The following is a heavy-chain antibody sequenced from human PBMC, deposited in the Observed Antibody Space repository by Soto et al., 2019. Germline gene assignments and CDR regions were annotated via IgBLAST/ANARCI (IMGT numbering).Heavy chain of an antibody. CDR2: INAGNGNT. D-gene: IGHD2-15*01. V-gene: IGHV1-3*01. J-gene: IGHJ6*02. Sequence: ASVKVSCKASGYTFTSYARHWVRQAPGQRLEWMGWINAGNGNTKYSQKFQGRVTITADESTSTAYMELSSLRSEDTAVYYCARGDCGGSCYSGYYYYGMDVWGQGTTVTVSS. CDR1: GYTFTSYA. CDR3: ARGDCGGSCYSGYYYYGMDV.